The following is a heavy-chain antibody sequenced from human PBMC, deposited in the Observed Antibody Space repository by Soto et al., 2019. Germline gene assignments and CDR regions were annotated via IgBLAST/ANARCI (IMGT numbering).Heavy chain of an antibody. J-gene: IGHJ4*02. CDR3: AARLGEDNYDKDY. D-gene: IGHD3-22*01. V-gene: IGHV3-21*01. CDR2: ISSSSSYI. CDR1: GFTSSSYS. Sequence: GGSLRLSCAASGFTSSSYSMNWVRQAPGKGLEWVSSISSSSSYIYYADSVKGRFTISRDNAKNSLYLQMNSLRAEDTAVYYCAARLGEDNYDKDYWGQGTLVTVSS.